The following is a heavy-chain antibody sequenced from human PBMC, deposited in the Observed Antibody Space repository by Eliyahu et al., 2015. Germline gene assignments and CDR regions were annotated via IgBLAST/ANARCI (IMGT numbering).Heavy chain of an antibody. D-gene: IGHD6-13*01. Sequence: QVQLQESGPGLVKPSETLSLTCTVSGGSISSYYWSWIRQPPGKGLEWIGYIYYSGSTNYNPSLKSRVTISVDTSKNQFSLKLSSVTAADTAVYYCARVLAAAGPFDYWGQGTLVTVSS. J-gene: IGHJ4*02. CDR3: ARVLAAAGPFDY. CDR1: GGSISSYY. V-gene: IGHV4-59*01. CDR2: IYYSGST.